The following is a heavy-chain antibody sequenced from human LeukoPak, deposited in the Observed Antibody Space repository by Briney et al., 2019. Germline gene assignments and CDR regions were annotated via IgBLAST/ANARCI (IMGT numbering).Heavy chain of an antibody. J-gene: IGHJ4*02. CDR3: TSHGSTYYFDY. D-gene: IGHD5/OR15-5a*01. V-gene: IGHV3-48*03. Sequence: LAGGSLRLSCATSGFTFSRYDYNWVRQAPGKGLEWISYISISGVTKYYADSVRGRFTVSRDNARDSLYLQMDSLRAEDTATYYCTSHGSTYYFDYCGQGTQVTASS. CDR1: GFTFSRYD. CDR2: ISISGVTK.